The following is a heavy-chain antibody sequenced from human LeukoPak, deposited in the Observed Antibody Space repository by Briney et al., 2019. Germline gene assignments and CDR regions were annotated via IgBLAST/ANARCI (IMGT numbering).Heavy chain of an antibody. V-gene: IGHV3-23*01. CDR3: AKVEWELRYFDY. CDR2: ISGSGGST. D-gene: IGHD1-26*01. Sequence: GGSLRLSCAASGSTFSSYAMSWVRQAPGKGLEWVSAISGSGGSTYYADSVKGRFTISRDNSKNTLYLQMNSLRAEDTAVYYCAKVEWELRYFDYWGQGTLVTVSS. CDR1: GSTFSSYA. J-gene: IGHJ4*02.